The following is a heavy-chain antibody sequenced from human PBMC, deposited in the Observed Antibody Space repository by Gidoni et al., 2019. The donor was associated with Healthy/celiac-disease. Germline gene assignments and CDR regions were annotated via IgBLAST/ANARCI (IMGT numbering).Heavy chain of an antibody. CDR2: ISYDGSNK. Sequence: QVQLVESGGGVVQPGRSLRLSCAASVFTFRRYAMHWVRQATGKGMEWVAVISYDGSNKYYADSVKGRFTISRDNSKNTLYLQMNSLRAEDTAVYYCARDYNYYDSSGYLSYFDYWGQGTLVTVSS. CDR1: VFTFRRYA. D-gene: IGHD3-22*01. J-gene: IGHJ4*02. V-gene: IGHV3-30-3*01. CDR3: ARDYNYYDSSGYLSYFDY.